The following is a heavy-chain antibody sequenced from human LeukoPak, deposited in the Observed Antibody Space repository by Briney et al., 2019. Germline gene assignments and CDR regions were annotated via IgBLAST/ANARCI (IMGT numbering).Heavy chain of an antibody. CDR3: ARLVGATKAYFDY. CDR1: GGSFSGYY. CDR2: INHSGST. D-gene: IGHD1-26*01. J-gene: IGHJ4*02. V-gene: IGHV4-34*01. Sequence: PSETLSLTCAVYGGSFSGYYWSWIRLPPGKGLEWIGEINHSGSTNYNPSLKSRVTISVDTSKNQFSLKLSSVTAADTAVYYCARLVGATKAYFDYWGQGTLVTVSS.